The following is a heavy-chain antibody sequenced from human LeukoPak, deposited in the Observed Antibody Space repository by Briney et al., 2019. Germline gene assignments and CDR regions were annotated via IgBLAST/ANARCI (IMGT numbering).Heavy chain of an antibody. Sequence: GGSLRLSCAASGFTFSSYAMSWVRQAPGKGLGWVSAISGGGGSTYYADSVKGRFTISRDNSKNTLYLQMNSLRAEDTAVYYCARDPDTGIDYWGQGTLVTVSS. CDR1: GFTFSSYA. CDR2: ISGGGGST. V-gene: IGHV3-23*01. CDR3: ARDPDTGIDY. J-gene: IGHJ4*02. D-gene: IGHD5-18*01.